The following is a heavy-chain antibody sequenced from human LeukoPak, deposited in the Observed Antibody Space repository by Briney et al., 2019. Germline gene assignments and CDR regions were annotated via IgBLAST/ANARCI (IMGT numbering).Heavy chain of an antibody. Sequence: SETLSLTCAVSGYSISSGYYWGWIRQPPGKGLEWIGSIYHSGSTYYNPSLKSRVTISVDTSKNQFSLKLSSVTAADTAVYYCARSYSSSVRYYYYMDVWGKGTTVTVSS. V-gene: IGHV4-38-2*01. D-gene: IGHD6-6*01. CDR2: IYHSGST. CDR1: GYSISSGYY. J-gene: IGHJ6*03. CDR3: ARSYSSSVRYYYYMDV.